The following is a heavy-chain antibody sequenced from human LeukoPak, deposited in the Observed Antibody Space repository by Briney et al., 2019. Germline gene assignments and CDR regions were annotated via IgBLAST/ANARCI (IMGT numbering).Heavy chain of an antibody. CDR1: GGSFSGYY. D-gene: IGHD4-17*01. CDR3: VRPRYGWFDP. V-gene: IGHV4-34*01. J-gene: IGHJ5*02. Sequence: TLSLTCAVYGGSFSGYYWSWIRQPPGKGLEWIGEINHSGSTNYNPSLKSRVTISVDTSKNQFSLKLSSVTAADTAVYYCVRPRYGWFDPWGQGTLVTVSS. CDR2: INHSGST.